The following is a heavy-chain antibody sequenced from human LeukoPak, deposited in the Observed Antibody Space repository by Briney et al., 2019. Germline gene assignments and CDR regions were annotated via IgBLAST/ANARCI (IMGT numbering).Heavy chain of an antibody. V-gene: IGHV4-39*01. CDR2: IYYSGST. D-gene: IGHD3-22*01. J-gene: IGHJ5*02. CDR1: GGSISSSGYY. Sequence: SETLSLTCTVSGGSISSSGYYWGWIRQPPGKGLEWIGSIYYSGSTYYNPSLKSRVTISVDMSKNQFSLKLSSVTAADTAVYYCARQGPIVVVENWFDPWGQGTLVTVSS. CDR3: ARQGPIVVVENWFDP.